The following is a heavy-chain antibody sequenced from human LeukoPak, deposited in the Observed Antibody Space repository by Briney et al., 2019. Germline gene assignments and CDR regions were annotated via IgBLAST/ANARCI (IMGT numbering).Heavy chain of an antibody. CDR2: INHSGST. CDR1: GGSFSGYY. J-gene: IGHJ6*02. Sequence: TSETLSLTCAVYGGSFSGYYWSWIRQPPGKGLEWIGEINHSGSTNYNPSLKSRVTISVDTSKNQLSLKLSSVTAADTAVYYCALVVPAAIGDDYYYGMDVWGQGTTVTVSS. V-gene: IGHV4-34*01. CDR3: ALVVPAAIGDDYYYGMDV. D-gene: IGHD2-2*02.